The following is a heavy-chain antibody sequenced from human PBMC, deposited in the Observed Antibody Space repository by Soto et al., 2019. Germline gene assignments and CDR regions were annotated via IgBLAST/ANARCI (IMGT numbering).Heavy chain of an antibody. D-gene: IGHD3-9*01. CDR3: ARDLAATTIPNY. J-gene: IGHJ4*02. V-gene: IGHV3-7*04. CDR2: IKPDGSEK. Sequence: EVQLVESGGGLVQPGGSLRLSCAASGFTFSSFWMSWVRQAPGKGLEWVANIKPDGSEKYYVDSVRGRFTISRDNAKNSLYPQMNSLRAEDTAVYYCARDLAATTIPNYWGQGTLVTVSS. CDR1: GFTFSSFW.